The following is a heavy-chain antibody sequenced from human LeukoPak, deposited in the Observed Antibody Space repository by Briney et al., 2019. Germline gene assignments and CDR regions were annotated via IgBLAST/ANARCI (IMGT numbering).Heavy chain of an antibody. V-gene: IGHV1-2*02. CDR1: GYTFSDNY. J-gene: IGHJ5*02. D-gene: IGHD3-10*01. CDR3: GRDWITLVRGVIFP. Sequence: ASVKVSRKASGYTFSDNYIYWVRQAPGQGLEWMGWINPKNGDTHYALKFQGRVTMTRDTSISTAYIELTRLTSDDTAVYFCGRDWITLVRGVIFPWGQGTLVTVSS. CDR2: INPKNGDT.